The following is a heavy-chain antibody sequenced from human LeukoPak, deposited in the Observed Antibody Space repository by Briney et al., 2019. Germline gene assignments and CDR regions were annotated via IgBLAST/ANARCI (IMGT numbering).Heavy chain of an antibody. J-gene: IGHJ4*02. D-gene: IGHD6-19*01. CDR1: GFTFSSYG. Sequence: PGRSLRLSCAASGFTFSSYGMHWVRQAPGKGLEWVAVIWYDGSNKYYADSVKGRFTISRDNSKNTLYLQMNSLRAEDTAVYYCAREGSGWYFAYFDYWGQGTLVTVPS. CDR3: AREGSGWYFAYFDY. V-gene: IGHV3-33*01. CDR2: IWYDGSNK.